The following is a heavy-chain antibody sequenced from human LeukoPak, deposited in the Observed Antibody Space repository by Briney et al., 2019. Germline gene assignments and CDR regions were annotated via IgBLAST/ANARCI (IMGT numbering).Heavy chain of an antibody. CDR3: ARVAMSDSSGYCDY. J-gene: IGHJ4*02. Sequence: GGSLRLSCAASGFTFNNYAMHWVRQAPGKGLEWVAVIWYDGSNKNYVDSVKGRFTISRDNSKNTLYLQVSSLRAGDTAVYYCARVAMSDSSGYCDYWGQGTLVTVSS. CDR2: IWYDGSNK. D-gene: IGHD3-22*01. V-gene: IGHV3-33*01. CDR1: GFTFNNYA.